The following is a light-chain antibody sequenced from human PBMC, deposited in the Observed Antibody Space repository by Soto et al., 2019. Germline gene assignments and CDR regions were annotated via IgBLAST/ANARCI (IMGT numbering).Light chain of an antibody. CDR3: CSYAGDYPVL. V-gene: IGLV2-8*01. J-gene: IGLJ3*02. Sequence: QSALTQPPSASGSPGQSVTISCTGTSTDVGAYNYVSWYQQRPGKAPKLMIFEVTKRPSGVPDRFSGSKSGNTASLTVSGVQADDEADYYCCSYAGDYPVLFGGGTKLTVL. CDR2: EVT. CDR1: STDVGAYNY.